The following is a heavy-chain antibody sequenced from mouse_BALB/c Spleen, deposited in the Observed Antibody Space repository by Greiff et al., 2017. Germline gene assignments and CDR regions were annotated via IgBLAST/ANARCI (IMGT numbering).Heavy chain of an antibody. V-gene: IGHV1-5*01. D-gene: IGHD4-1*01. J-gene: IGHJ3*01. CDR1: GYTFTSYW. CDR2: IYPGNSDT. CDR3: TRGTGVAWFAY. Sequence: VQLQQSGTVLARPGASVKMSCKASGYTFTSYWMHWVKQRPGQGLEWIGAIYPGNSDTSYNQKFKGKAKLTAVTSTSTAYMELSSLTNEDSAVYYCTRGTGVAWFAYWGQGTLVTVSA.